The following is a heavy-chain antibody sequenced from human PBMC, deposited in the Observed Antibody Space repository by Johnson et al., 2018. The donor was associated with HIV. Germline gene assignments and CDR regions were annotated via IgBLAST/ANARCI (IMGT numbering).Heavy chain of an antibody. Sequence: MQLVESGGGLVQPGGSLRLSCAASGFTFSSYWMSWVRQAPGKGLEWVANIKQDGSEKYYVDSVKGRFTISRDNAKNSLYLQMNSLRAEDTAVYYCARARIRDRGDAFDIWGQGTMVTVSS. V-gene: IGHV3-7*01. D-gene: IGHD2-15*01. CDR2: IKQDGSEK. CDR3: ARARIRDRGDAFDI. J-gene: IGHJ3*02. CDR1: GFTFSSYW.